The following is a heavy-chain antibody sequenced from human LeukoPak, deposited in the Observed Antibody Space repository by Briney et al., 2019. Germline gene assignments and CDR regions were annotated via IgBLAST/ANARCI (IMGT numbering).Heavy chain of an antibody. D-gene: IGHD6-19*01. Sequence: ASVKVSCKASGYTFKNYGINWVRQAPGQGLEWMGWMNPYNGNTIYAQSLQGRVTMTTDTSTSTAYLDLRSLTSDDTAVYYCAREKDAVAGIVDYWGQGTLVTVSS. J-gene: IGHJ4*02. CDR3: AREKDAVAGIVDY. V-gene: IGHV1-18*01. CDR2: MNPYNGNT. CDR1: GYTFKNYG.